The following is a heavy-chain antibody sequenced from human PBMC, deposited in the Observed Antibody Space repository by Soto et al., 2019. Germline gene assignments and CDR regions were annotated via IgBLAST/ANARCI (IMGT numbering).Heavy chain of an antibody. CDR2: IYYSGST. D-gene: IGHD3-10*01. CDR1: GGSISSYY. J-gene: IGHJ5*02. V-gene: IGHV4-59*01. CDR3: ATGRFSAMIRGVIMFDP. Sequence: PSETLSLTCTVSGGSISSYYWSWIRQPPGKGLEWIGYIYYSGSTNYNPSLKSRVTISVDTSNNQFSLKLSSVTAADTAVYYCATGRFSAMIRGVIMFDPWGQGTRVTVAS.